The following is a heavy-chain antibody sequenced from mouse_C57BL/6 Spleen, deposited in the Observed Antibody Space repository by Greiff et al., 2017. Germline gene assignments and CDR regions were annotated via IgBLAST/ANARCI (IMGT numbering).Heavy chain of an antibody. CDR1: GYTFTSYW. V-gene: IGHV1-50*01. J-gene: IGHJ2*01. CDR3: ARWGDH. Sequence: VQLQQPGAELVKPGASVKLSCKASGYTFTSYWMQWVKQRPGQGLEWIGEIDPSDSYTNYNQKFKGKATLTVDTSSSTAYMQLSSLTSEDSAVYYCARWGDHWGQGTTLTVSS. CDR2: IDPSDSYT.